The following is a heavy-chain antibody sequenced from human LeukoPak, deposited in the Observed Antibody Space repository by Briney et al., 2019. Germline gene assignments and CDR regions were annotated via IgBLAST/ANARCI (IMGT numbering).Heavy chain of an antibody. CDR1: GGSISSYY. V-gene: IGHV4-34*01. CDR3: ARGLGRSPYYYDSSGYYYHYFDY. CDR2: INHSGST. D-gene: IGHD3-22*01. Sequence: SETLSLTCTVSGGSISSYYWSWIRQPPGKGLEWIGEINHSGSTNYNPSLKSRVTISVDTSKNQFSLKLSSVTAADTAVYYCARGLGRSPYYYDSSGYYYHYFDYWGQGTLVTVSS. J-gene: IGHJ4*02.